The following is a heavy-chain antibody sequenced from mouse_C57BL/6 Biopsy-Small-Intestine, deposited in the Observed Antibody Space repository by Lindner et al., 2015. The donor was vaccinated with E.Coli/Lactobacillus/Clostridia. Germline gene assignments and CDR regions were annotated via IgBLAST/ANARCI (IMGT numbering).Heavy chain of an antibody. V-gene: IGHV1-80*01. CDR1: GYAFSNYW. Sequence: VQLQESGAELVKPGASVKISCKPSGYAFSNYWMNWVRQRPGKGLEWIGQIFPGDGDTNYNGNFKGKATLTADKSSSTPYMQLSSLTSEDSAVYFCTSEDYYGPFTFWGQGTLVTVSA. D-gene: IGHD1-1*01. CDR3: TSEDYYGPFTF. J-gene: IGHJ3*01. CDR2: IFPGDGDT.